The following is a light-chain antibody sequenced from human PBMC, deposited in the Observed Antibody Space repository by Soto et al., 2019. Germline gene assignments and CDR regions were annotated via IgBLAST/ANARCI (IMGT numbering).Light chain of an antibody. CDR1: QNIRKY. V-gene: IGKV1-5*03. CDR2: KAS. CDR3: QHYNSYSEA. Sequence: DIPMTLSPSSLSASVGDRVPFTCRASQNIRKYLNWYQQKPGKAPKLLIYKASTLKSGVPSRFSGSGSGTEFTLTISSLQPDDFATYYCQHYNSYSEAFCQGAKVDIK. J-gene: IGKJ1*01.